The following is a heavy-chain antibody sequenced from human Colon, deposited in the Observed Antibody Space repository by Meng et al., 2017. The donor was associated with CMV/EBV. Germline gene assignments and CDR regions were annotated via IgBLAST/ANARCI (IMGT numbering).Heavy chain of an antibody. CDR2: IHCGDSRT. CDR1: GYTFATHW. J-gene: IGHJ4*02. D-gene: IGHD2-2*01. CDR3: ARHYDASWFGY. V-gene: IGHV5-51*01. Sequence: GESLKISCKTSGYTFATHWIGWVRQLPGKDLEWMGMIHCGDSRTIYSPLFQGQVTISADKSLNTAYLQWNSLQAPDTAMYYCARHYDASWFGYWGQGTLVTVSS.